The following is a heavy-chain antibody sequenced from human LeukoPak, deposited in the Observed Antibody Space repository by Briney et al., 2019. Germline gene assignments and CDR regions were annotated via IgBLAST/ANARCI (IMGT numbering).Heavy chain of an antibody. V-gene: IGHV3-7*01. CDR3: ARDLASSGYVLDY. J-gene: IGHJ4*02. CDR2: IKQDGSEK. Sequence: PSETLSLTCAVYGGSFSGYYWSWIRQAPGKGLEWVANIKQDGSEKYYVDSVKGRLTISRDNAKNSLYLQMNSLRAEDTAVYYCARDLASSGYVLDYWGQGTLVTVSS. D-gene: IGHD3-22*01. CDR1: GGSFSGYY.